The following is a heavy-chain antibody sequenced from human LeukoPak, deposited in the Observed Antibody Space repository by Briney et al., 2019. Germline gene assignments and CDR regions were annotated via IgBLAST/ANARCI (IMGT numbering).Heavy chain of an antibody. CDR1: GFTFSSYS. D-gene: IGHD3-16*01. Sequence: GGSLRLSCAASGFTFSSYSMNWVRQAPGKGLEWVSSISSSSSYIYYADSVKGRFTISRDNAKNSLYLQMNSLRAEDTAVYYCARLSALIYGMDVWGQGTTVTVSS. V-gene: IGHV3-21*01. CDR3: ARLSALIYGMDV. J-gene: IGHJ6*02. CDR2: ISSSSSYI.